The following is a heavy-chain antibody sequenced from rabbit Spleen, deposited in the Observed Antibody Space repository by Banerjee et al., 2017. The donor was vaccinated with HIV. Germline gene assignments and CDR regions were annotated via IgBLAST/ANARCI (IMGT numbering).Heavy chain of an antibody. J-gene: IGHJ4*01. CDR3: ARDLVAVIGWNFNL. CDR1: GFSFSDRDV. CDR2: MNTETGKG. V-gene: IGHV1S45*01. Sequence: QEQLEESGGGLVKPGGSLTLTCKASGFSFSDRDVMCWVRQAPGKGLEWIACMNTETGKGVYANWAKGRFAISKAPTTTVTLQMTSLAAADTATYFCARDLVAVIGWNFNLWGPGTLVTVS. D-gene: IGHD1-1*01.